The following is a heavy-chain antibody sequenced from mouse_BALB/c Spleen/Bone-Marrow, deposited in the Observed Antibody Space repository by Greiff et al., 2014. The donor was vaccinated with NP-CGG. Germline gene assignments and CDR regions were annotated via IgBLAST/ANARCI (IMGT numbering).Heavy chain of an antibody. Sequence: VMLVQSGGGIVQPGGSLKLSCVISGFSFSDYYMYWVRQTPEKRLEWVAYISDSGGSTYYPDTVKGRFTISRDNAKNTLYLQMSRLKSEDSAMYNCTRLRDYSYFAYWGQGTTLPVST. CDR2: ISDSGGST. V-gene: IGHV5-12*02. CDR1: GFSFSDYY. J-gene: IGHJ2*01. CDR3: TRLRDYSYFAY. D-gene: IGHD1-1*01.